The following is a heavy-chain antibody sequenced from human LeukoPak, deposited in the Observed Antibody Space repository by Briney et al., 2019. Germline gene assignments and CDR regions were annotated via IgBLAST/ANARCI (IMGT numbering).Heavy chain of an antibody. V-gene: IGHV3-30*03. J-gene: IGHJ6*02. CDR1: GFTFSSYG. Sequence: GGSLRLSCAASGFTFSSYGMHWVRQAPGKGLEWVAVISYDGSNKYYADSVKGRFTISRDNSKNTLYLQMNSLRAEDTAVYYCARAKMVTIFGVVPYYYYGMDVWGQGTTVTVSS. D-gene: IGHD3-3*01. CDR2: ISYDGSNK. CDR3: ARAKMVTIFGVVPYYYYGMDV.